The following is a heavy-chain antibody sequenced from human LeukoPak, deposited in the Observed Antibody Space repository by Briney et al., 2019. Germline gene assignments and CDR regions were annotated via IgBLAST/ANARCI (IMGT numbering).Heavy chain of an antibody. D-gene: IGHD5-12*01. CDR1: GGSISSSSYY. CDR2: IYYSGST. Sequence: PSETLSLTCTVSGGSISSSSYYWGWIRQPPGKGLEWIGSIYYSGSTYCNPSLKSRVTISVDTSKNQFSLKLSSVTAADTAVYYCASSTLNIVATITVFDYWGQGTLVTVSS. V-gene: IGHV4-39*01. CDR3: ASSTLNIVATITVFDY. J-gene: IGHJ4*02.